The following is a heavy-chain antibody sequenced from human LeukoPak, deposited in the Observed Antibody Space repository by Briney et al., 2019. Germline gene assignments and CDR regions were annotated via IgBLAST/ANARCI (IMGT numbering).Heavy chain of an antibody. D-gene: IGHD6-19*01. J-gene: IGHJ3*02. V-gene: IGHV1-18*01. Sequence: ASVKVSCKASGYTFTSYGISWVRQAPGQGLEWMGWISAYNGNTNYAQKLQGRVTMTTDTSTSTAYMELRSLRSDDTAVYYCARAEQWLPPQAAFDIWGQGTMVTVSS. CDR2: ISAYNGNT. CDR3: ARAEQWLPPQAAFDI. CDR1: GYTFTSYG.